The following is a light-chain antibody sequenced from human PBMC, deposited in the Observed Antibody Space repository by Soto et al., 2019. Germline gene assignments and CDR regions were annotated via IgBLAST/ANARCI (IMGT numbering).Light chain of an antibody. CDR2: STS. CDR3: QQYGRSPCT. CDR1: QSVSTSF. V-gene: IGKV3-20*01. J-gene: IGKJ2*02. Sequence: EVVLTQSPGTLSLSPGERATLSCRASQSVSTSFLAWYQQKPDQSPRLLMYSTSSRATGIPARFSGSGSGTDFTLTISRLEPEDFAVYYCQQYGRSPCTFGQGTKLEI.